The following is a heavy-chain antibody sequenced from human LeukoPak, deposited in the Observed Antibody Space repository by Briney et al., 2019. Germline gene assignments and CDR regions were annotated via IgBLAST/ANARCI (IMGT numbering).Heavy chain of an antibody. CDR1: GGSISSGGYS. Sequence: SETLSLTCAVSGGSISSGGYSWSWIRQPPGKGLEWIGYIYYSDSTYYNPFLKSRVTISVDTSKNQFSLKLSSVTAADTAVYYCAREGGRGYSDYWGQGTLVTVSS. V-gene: IGHV4-30-4*07. D-gene: IGHD1-1*01. CDR3: AREGGRGYSDY. CDR2: IYYSDST. J-gene: IGHJ4*02.